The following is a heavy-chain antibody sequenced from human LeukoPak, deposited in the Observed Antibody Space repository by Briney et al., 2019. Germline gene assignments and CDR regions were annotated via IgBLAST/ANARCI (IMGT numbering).Heavy chain of an antibody. J-gene: IGHJ4*02. CDR2: ISGSGGST. CDR3: AKDSHGSGSYYFLDY. CDR1: GFTFSSYA. D-gene: IGHD3-10*01. V-gene: IGHV3-23*01. Sequence: GGSLRLSCAASGFTFSSYAMSWVRQAPGKGLEWVSAISGSGGSTYYADSVKGRFTISRDNSKNTLYLQMNGLRAEDTAVYYCAKDSHGSGSYYFLDYWGQGTLVTVSS.